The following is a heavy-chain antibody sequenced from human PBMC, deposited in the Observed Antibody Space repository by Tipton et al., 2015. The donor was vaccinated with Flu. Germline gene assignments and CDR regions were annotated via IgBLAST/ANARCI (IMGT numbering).Heavy chain of an antibody. CDR3: ARAVRSITPVGIGFYI. J-gene: IGHJ3*02. D-gene: IGHD3-10*01. CDR1: GYTFTSYG. V-gene: IGHV1-18*04. CDR2: ISAYNGNT. Sequence: QSGPEVKKPGASVKVSCKASGYTFTSYGISWVRQAPGQGLEWMGWISAYNGNTNYAQKLQGRVTMTTDTSTSTAYMELSRLRSDDTAVYYCARAVRSITPVGIGFYIWGQGTMVTVSS.